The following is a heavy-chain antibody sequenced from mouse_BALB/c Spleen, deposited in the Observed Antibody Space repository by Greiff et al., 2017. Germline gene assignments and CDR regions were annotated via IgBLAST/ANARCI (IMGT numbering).Heavy chain of an antibody. V-gene: IGHV1S81*02. D-gene: IGHD1-1*01. J-gene: IGHJ2*01. CDR1: GYTFTSYW. CDR2: INPSNGRT. CDR3: ARSGPTVVGETDYFDY. Sequence: QVHVKQPGAELVKPGASVKLSCKASGYTFTSYWMHWVKQRPGQGLEWIGEINPSNGRTNYNEKFKSKATLTVDKSSSTAYMQLSSLTSEDSAVYYCARSGPTVVGETDYFDYWGQGTTLTVSS.